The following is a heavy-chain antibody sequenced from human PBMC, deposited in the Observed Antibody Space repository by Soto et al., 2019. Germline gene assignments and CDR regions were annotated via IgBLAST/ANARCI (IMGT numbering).Heavy chain of an antibody. CDR2: INPNSGGT. J-gene: IGHJ4*02. CDR1: GYTFTGYY. V-gene: IGHV1-2*02. D-gene: IGHD2-15*01. CDR3: ARVNVVVVAATREYYFDY. Sequence: ASVKVSCKASGYTFTGYYMHWVRQAPGQGLEWMGWINPNSGGTNYAQKFQGRVTMTRDTSISTAYMELSRLRSDDTAVYYCARVNVVVVAATREYYFDYWGQGTLVTVS.